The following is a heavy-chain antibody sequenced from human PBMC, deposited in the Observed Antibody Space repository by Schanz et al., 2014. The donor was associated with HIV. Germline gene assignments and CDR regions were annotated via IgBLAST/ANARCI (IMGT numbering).Heavy chain of an antibody. CDR3: ARGGIWEWDQPDFDY. V-gene: IGHV3-9*01. J-gene: IGHJ4*02. CDR1: GFTFDDYA. D-gene: IGHD2-15*01. Sequence: VQLVESGGGVVQPGRSLRLSCAASGFTFDDYAMHWVRQAPGKGLEWVSGISWNSGSIGYADSVRGRFTISRDNSKNTLYQQMNSLRAEDTAVYYCARGGIWEWDQPDFDYWGQGTLVTVSS. CDR2: ISWNSGSI.